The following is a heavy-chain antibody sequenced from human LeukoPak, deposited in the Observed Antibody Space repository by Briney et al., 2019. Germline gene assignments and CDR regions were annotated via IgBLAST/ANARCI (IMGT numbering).Heavy chain of an antibody. CDR1: GGSISSSSYY. V-gene: IGHV4-39*01. Sequence: SETLSLTCTVSGGSISSSSYYWGWIRQPPGKGLEWIGSIYYSGSTYYNPSLKSRVPISVDTSKSQFSLKLSSVTAADTAVYYCARHNGRYDFWSGYYLSYYFDYWGQGTLVTVSS. J-gene: IGHJ4*02. D-gene: IGHD3-3*01. CDR2: IYYSGST. CDR3: ARHNGRYDFWSGYYLSYYFDY.